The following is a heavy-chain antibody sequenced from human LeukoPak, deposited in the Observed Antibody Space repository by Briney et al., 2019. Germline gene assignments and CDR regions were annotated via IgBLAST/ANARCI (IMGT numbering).Heavy chain of an antibody. D-gene: IGHD3-9*01. CDR1: GFTFSTYA. CDR2: ISGNGGST. CDR3: ARDPGYAIYYFDY. V-gene: IGHV3-23*01. Sequence: GGSLRLSCAASGFTFSTYAMRWVRQAPGKGLEWVSTISGNGGSTYYADSVKGRFSISRDNSKNTLYLQMNSLRAEDTAVYYCARDPGYAIYYFDYWGQGLLVTVSS. J-gene: IGHJ4*02.